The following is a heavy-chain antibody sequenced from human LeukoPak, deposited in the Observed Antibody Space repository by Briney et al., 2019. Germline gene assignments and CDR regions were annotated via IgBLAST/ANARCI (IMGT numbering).Heavy chain of an antibody. Sequence: GGSLRLSCAASGFTFSSYSMNWVRQAPGKGLEWVSSISSSSSYIYYADSVKGRFTISRDNAKNSLYLQMNSLRAEDTAVYYCARDRGSGIAVAFDYWGQGTLVTVSS. J-gene: IGHJ4*02. D-gene: IGHD6-19*01. CDR3: ARDRGSGIAVAFDY. V-gene: IGHV3-21*01. CDR2: ISSSSSYI. CDR1: GFTFSSYS.